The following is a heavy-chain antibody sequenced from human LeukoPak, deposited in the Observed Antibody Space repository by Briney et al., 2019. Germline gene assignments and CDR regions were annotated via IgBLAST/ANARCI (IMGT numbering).Heavy chain of an antibody. CDR1: GYTFTSYA. V-gene: IGHV1-2*02. J-gene: IGHJ4*02. Sequence: ASVKVSCKASGYTFTSYAMNWVRQAPGQGLEWMGWINPNSGGTNYAQKFQGRVTMTRDTSISTAYMELSRLRSDDTAVYYCARIAAPETYYFDYWGQGTLVTVSS. CDR2: INPNSGGT. CDR3: ARIAAPETYYFDY. D-gene: IGHD6-13*01.